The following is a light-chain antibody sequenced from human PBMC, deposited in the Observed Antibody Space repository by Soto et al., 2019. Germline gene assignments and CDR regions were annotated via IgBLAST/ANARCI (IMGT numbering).Light chain of an antibody. Sequence: QSVLTQPPSLSGAPGQRVAISCTGSSSNIGAGFDVQWYQQLPGTAPKLLIHGNRNRPSGVPDRFSGSKSGTSASLAITGLQAEDEADYYCHSYDNSLSGNVFGTGTKVTVL. J-gene: IGLJ1*01. CDR2: GNR. CDR1: SSNIGAGFD. CDR3: HSYDNSLSGNV. V-gene: IGLV1-40*01.